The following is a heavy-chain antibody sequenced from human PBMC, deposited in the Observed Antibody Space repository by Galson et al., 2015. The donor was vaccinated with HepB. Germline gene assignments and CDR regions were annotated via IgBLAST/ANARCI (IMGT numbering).Heavy chain of an antibody. CDR3: ARVRSLPQSILTGYSADY. J-gene: IGHJ4*02. CDR2: ISAYNGNT. V-gene: IGHV1-18*04. CDR1: GYTFTSYG. D-gene: IGHD3-9*01. Sequence: SVKVSCKASGYTFTSYGISWVRQAPGQGLEWMGWISAYNGNTNYAQKLQGRVTMTTDTSTSTAYMELRSLRSDDTAVYYCARVRSLPQSILTGYSADYWGQGTLVTVSS.